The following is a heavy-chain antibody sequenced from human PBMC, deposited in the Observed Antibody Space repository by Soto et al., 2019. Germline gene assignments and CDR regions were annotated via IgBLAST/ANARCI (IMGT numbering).Heavy chain of an antibody. CDR1: GYTFTSYG. D-gene: IGHD3-3*01. V-gene: IGHV1-18*04. J-gene: IGHJ6*02. Sequence: ASVKVSCKASGYTFTSYGISWVRQAPGQGLEWMGWISAYNGNTNYAQKLQGRVTMTTDTSTSTAYMELRSLRSDDTAVYYCARDPGFLEWLKDYYYYGMDVWGQGTTVTVS. CDR3: ARDPGFLEWLKDYYYYGMDV. CDR2: ISAYNGNT.